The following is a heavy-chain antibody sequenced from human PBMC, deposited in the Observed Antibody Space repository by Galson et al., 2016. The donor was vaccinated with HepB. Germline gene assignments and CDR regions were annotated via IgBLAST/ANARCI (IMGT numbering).Heavy chain of an antibody. V-gene: IGHV3-33*01. CDR2: IWYDGSNK. J-gene: IGHJ4*02. CDR1: GFTFSSYG. Sequence: SLRLSCAASGFTFSSYGMHWVRQAPGKGLEWVAVIWYDGSNKYYTDSVKGRFTISRDNSKNTLYLQMNSLRAEDTAVYYCARYYDSSGYFDYWGQGTLVTVSS. D-gene: IGHD3-22*01. CDR3: ARYYDSSGYFDY.